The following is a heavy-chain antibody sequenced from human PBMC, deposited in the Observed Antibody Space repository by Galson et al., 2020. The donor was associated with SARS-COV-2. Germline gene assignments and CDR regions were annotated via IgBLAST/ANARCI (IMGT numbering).Heavy chain of an antibody. V-gene: IGHV3-30-3*01. CDR3: ASPGYSSSWYQSDY. Sequence: PGGSLRLSCAASGFTFSSYAMHWVRQAPGKGLEWVAVISYDGSNKYYADSVKGRFTISRDNSKNTLYLQMNSLRAEDTAVYYCASPGYSSSWYQSDYWGQGTLVTVSS. J-gene: IGHJ4*02. D-gene: IGHD6-13*01. CDR1: GFTFSSYA. CDR2: ISYDGSNK.